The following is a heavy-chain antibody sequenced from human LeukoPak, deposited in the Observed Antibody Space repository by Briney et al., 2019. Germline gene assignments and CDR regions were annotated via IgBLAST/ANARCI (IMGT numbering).Heavy chain of an antibody. D-gene: IGHD2-21*02. CDR3: ARGGKAVTGLDS. CDR2: INNSGSST. Sequence: GGSLRLSCTASGFTFSTYWMHWVRHAPGKGLVWVSNINNSGSSTKYADAVKGRVTVSRDNAKNTLYLQMNSLRAEDTAVYYCARGGKAVTGLDSWGQGALVTVFS. CDR1: GFTFSTYW. V-gene: IGHV3-74*03. J-gene: IGHJ4*02.